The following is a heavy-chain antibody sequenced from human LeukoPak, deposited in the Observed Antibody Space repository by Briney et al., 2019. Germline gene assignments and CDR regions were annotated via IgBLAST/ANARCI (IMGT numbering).Heavy chain of an antibody. CDR3: ARGRSATMFDY. J-gene: IGHJ4*02. CDR1: GGSISSYY. D-gene: IGHD3-10*01. Sequence: PSETLSLTCTVSGGSISSYYWSWIRQPAGKGLEWIGRIYTSGSPNYNPSLKSRVTISVDTSKNQFSLKLRSMTAADTALYYCARGRSATMFDYWGQGTLVTVSS. V-gene: IGHV4-4*07. CDR2: IYTSGSP.